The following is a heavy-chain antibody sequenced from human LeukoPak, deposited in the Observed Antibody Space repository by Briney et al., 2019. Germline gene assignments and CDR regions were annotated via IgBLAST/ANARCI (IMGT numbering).Heavy chain of an antibody. CDR2: IYSGGRA. CDR3: ARAPFRGYSTGWYRYFDY. J-gene: IGHJ4*02. D-gene: IGHD6-19*01. CDR1: GFIVSGNY. V-gene: IGHV3-66*01. Sequence: GGSLRLSCAASGFIVSGNYMSWVRQAPGQGLEWVSVIYSGGRAHYADSVKGRFTISRDNSKNTLFLQMNSLRAEDTAVYYCARAPFRGYSTGWYRYFDYWGQGTLVTVSS.